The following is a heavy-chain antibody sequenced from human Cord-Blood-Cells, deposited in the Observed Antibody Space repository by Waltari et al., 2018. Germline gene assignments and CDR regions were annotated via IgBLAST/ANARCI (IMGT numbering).Heavy chain of an antibody. CDR3: VRPSGLYSSGWYYFDY. J-gene: IGHJ4*02. D-gene: IGHD6-19*01. V-gene: IGHV4-34*01. Sequence: QVQLQQWGAGLLKPSETLSLTCAVHGGSFSGYYWSSIRQPPGKGLEWIGEINHSGSTNYNPSLKSRVTISVDTSKNQFSLKLSSVTAADTAVYYCVRPSGLYSSGWYYFDYWGQGTLVTVSS. CDR2: INHSGST. CDR1: GGSFSGYY.